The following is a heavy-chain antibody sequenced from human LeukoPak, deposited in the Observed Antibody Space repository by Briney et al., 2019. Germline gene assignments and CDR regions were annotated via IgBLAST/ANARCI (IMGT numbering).Heavy chain of an antibody. Sequence: SETLSLTCTVSGGSISSYYWSWIRQPPGKGLEWSGYIYYSWSTNYAPSLKSRVTISVDKSKNQFSLQLSSVTAADTAVYYCARKRYSSSGYFGYWGQGTLVTVSS. V-gene: IGHV4-59*12. CDR2: IYYSWST. D-gene: IGHD6-13*01. CDR3: ARKRYSSSGYFGY. CDR1: GGSISSYY. J-gene: IGHJ4*02.